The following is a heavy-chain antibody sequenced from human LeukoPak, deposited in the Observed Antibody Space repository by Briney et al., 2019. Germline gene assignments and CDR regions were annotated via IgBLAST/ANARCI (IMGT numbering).Heavy chain of an antibody. CDR2: IYTSGST. D-gene: IGHD2-2*01. V-gene: IGHV4-4*07. CDR3: ARDWFPAARRREFDP. CDR1: GGSISSYY. J-gene: IGHJ5*02. Sequence: PSETLSLTCTVSGGSISSYYWSWIRQPAGKGLERIGRIYTSGSTNYNPSLKSRVTMSVDTSKNQFSLKLSSVTAADTAVYYCARDWFPAARRREFDPWGQGTLVTVSS.